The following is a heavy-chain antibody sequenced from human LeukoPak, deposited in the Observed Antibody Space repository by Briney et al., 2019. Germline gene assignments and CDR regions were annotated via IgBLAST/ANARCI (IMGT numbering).Heavy chain of an antibody. CDR3: ARDPTYYGSGSYGSRGLDY. V-gene: IGHV1-69*06. Sequence: ASVKVSCKASGGTFSSYAISWVRQAPGQGLEWMGGIIPIFGTANYAQKFQGRVTITAPKSPSTASMELSSLRSEDTAVNYCARDPTYYGSGSYGSRGLDYWGQGTLVTVSS. CDR1: GGTFSSYA. J-gene: IGHJ4*02. D-gene: IGHD3-10*01. CDR2: IIPIFGTA.